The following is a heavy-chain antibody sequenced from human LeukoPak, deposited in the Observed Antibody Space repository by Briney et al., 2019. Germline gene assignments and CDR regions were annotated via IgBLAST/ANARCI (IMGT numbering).Heavy chain of an antibody. V-gene: IGHV3-23*01. CDR3: AKLHCSSTSCYQSRSYYFDY. D-gene: IGHD2-2*01. CDR1: GFTFANYA. J-gene: IGHJ4*02. CDR2: ISGSGGST. Sequence: GGSLRLSCAASGFTFANYAMTWVRQAPGEGRQWVSAISGSGGSTYYADSVKGRFTISRDNSKNTLYLQMNSLRAEDTAVYYCAKLHCSSTSCYQSRSYYFDYWGQGTLVTVSS.